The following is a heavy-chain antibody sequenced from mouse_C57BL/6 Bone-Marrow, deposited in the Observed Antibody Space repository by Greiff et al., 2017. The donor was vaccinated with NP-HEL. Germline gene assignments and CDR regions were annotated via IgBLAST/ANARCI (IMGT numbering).Heavy chain of an antibody. V-gene: IGHV1-78*01. J-gene: IGHJ4*01. CDR1: GYTFTDHT. CDR2: IYPRDGST. CDR3: ARSNTVDYYYAMDY. D-gene: IGHD1-1*01. Sequence: QVQLQQSDAELVKPGASVTISCKVSGYTFTDHTIHWMKQRPEQGLEWIGYIYPRDGSTKYTEKLKGKATLTADTSSSKAYIQHNNLTSKDSAVYVCARSNTVDYYYAMDYWGQGTSVTVSA.